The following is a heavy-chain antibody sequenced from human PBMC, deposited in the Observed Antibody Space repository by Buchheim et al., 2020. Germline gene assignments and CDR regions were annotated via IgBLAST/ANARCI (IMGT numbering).Heavy chain of an antibody. D-gene: IGHD6-19*01. Sequence: EVQLLESGGGLVQPGGSLRLSCAASGFTFSSYSMSWVRQAPGKGLEWVSAFSLFGDTTYYADSVKGWFTISRDNSKNTLYLQMNSLRAEDTALYYCARAQYNSGWLNDYWGQGTL. V-gene: IGHV3-23*01. CDR2: FSLFGDTT. CDR1: GFTFSSYS. CDR3: ARAQYNSGWLNDY. J-gene: IGHJ4*02.